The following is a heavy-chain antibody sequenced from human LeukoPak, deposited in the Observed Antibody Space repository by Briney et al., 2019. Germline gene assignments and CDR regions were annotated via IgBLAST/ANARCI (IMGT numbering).Heavy chain of an antibody. D-gene: IGHD2-2*01. CDR3: ARGRSSSLDY. V-gene: IGHV3-7*04. CDR1: GFTFSNYW. Sequence: PGGSLRLSCAASGFTFSNYWMSWVRQALGKGLEWVAKIKQDGSEKYYVDSVKGRFAISRDNAKNSLYLQMDSLRAEDTAVYYCARGRSSSLDYWGQGTLVTVSS. CDR2: IKQDGSEK. J-gene: IGHJ4*02.